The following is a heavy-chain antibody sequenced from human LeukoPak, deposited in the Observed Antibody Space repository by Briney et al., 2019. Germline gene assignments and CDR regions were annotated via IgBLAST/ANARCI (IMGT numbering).Heavy chain of an antibody. V-gene: IGHV1-69*05. Sequence: SVKVSCKASGGTFSSYAITWVRQAPGQGLEWMGRIIPIFGTANYAQKFQGRVTITTDESTSTAYMELSSLRSEDTAVYYCARGSLPIVVLPAALDDWGQGTLVTVPS. CDR1: GGTFSSYA. J-gene: IGHJ4*02. CDR3: ARGSLPIVVLPAALDD. D-gene: IGHD2-2*01. CDR2: IIPIFGTA.